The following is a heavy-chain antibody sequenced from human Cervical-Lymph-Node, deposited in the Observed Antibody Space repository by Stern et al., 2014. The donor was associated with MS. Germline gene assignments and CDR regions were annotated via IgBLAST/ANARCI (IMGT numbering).Heavy chain of an antibody. CDR2: IIPIFGSA. D-gene: IGHD5-18*01. J-gene: IGHJ6*02. CDR1: GGTFSSYA. Sequence: QVQLVQSGAEVKKPGASVKVSCKASGGTFSSYAISWVRQAPGQGLERMGGIIPIFGSANYAQKFQGRVTITADESTSTAYMELSSLRSEDTAVYYCAERDTAMPDYYYYYGMDVWGQGTTVTVSS. V-gene: IGHV1-69*12. CDR3: AERDTAMPDYYYYYGMDV.